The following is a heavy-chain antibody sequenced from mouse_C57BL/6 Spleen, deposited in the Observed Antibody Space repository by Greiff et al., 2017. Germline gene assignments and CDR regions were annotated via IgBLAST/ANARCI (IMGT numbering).Heavy chain of an antibody. V-gene: IGHV1-52*01. CDR1: GYTFTSYW. D-gene: IGHD1-1*01. J-gene: IGHJ4*01. CDR2: IDPSDSET. Sequence: QVQLQQSGAELVRPGSSVKLSCKASGYTFTSYWMHWVKQRPIQGLEWIGNIDPSDSETHYNQKFKDKATLTVDKSSSTAYMQLSSLTSEDSAVYYCAREGFGGSKYAFDYWGQGTSVTVSS. CDR3: AREGFGGSKYAFDY.